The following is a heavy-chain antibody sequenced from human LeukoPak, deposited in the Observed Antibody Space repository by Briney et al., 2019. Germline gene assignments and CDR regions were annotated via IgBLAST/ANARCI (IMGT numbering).Heavy chain of an antibody. CDR2: IYYSGST. CDR3: GYGSGSYYPEDYYYYYMDV. CDR1: GGSISSSSYY. V-gene: IGHV4-39*07. J-gene: IGHJ6*03. Sequence: SETLSLTCTVSGGSISSSSYYWGWIRQPPGKGLEWIGSIYYSGSTYYNPSLKSRVTISVDTSKNQFSLKLSSVTAADTAVYYCGYGSGSYYPEDYYYYYMDVWGKGTTVTVSS. D-gene: IGHD3-10*01.